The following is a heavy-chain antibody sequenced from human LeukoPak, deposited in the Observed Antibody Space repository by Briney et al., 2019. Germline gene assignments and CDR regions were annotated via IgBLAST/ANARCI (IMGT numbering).Heavy chain of an antibody. V-gene: IGHV4-34*01. Sequence: SETLSLTCAVYGGSFSGYYRSWVRQPPGKGLEWIGEINHSGSTNYNPSLKSRVTISVDTSKNQFSLKLSSVTAADTAVYYCARAVLLWFGELPYFDYWGQGTLVTVSS. CDR2: INHSGST. D-gene: IGHD3-10*01. CDR1: GGSFSGYY. J-gene: IGHJ4*02. CDR3: ARAVLLWFGELPYFDY.